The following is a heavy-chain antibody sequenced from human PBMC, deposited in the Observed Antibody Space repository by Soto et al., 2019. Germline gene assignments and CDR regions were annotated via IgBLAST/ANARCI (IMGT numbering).Heavy chain of an antibody. CDR2: INDGNGNT. Sequence: QVQLVQSGAEEKKPGASVKVSCKASGYTFTSHAMHWVRQAPGQRLEWMGWINDGNGNTKYSQKFQGRVTITTDTSASTAYMELSSLRSEDTAVYYCARDGIAAAGTSCFDPWGQGTLVTVSS. J-gene: IGHJ5*02. V-gene: IGHV1-3*05. CDR3: ARDGIAAAGTSCFDP. D-gene: IGHD6-13*01. CDR1: GYTFTSHA.